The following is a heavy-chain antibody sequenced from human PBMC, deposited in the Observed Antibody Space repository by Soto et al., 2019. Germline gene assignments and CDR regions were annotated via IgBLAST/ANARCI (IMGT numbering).Heavy chain of an antibody. J-gene: IGHJ6*03. CDR3: ARDITIFGVVIKSYYMDA. D-gene: IGHD3-3*01. CDR1: GYTFTSYD. CDR2: MNPNSGNT. Sequence: ASVKVSCKASGYTFTSYDINWVRQATGQGLEWMGWMNPNSGNTGYAQKFQGRVTMTRNTSISTAYMELSSLRSEDTAVYYCARDITIFGVVIKSYYMDAWGKGTTVTVSS. V-gene: IGHV1-8*01.